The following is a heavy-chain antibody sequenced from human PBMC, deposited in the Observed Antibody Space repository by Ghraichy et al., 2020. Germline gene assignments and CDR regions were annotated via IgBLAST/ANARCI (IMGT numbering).Heavy chain of an antibody. D-gene: IGHD6-6*01. CDR2: ISYDGDNK. V-gene: IGHV3-30*04. CDR3: ARGSTITAQIYWYFDL. Sequence: GGSLRLSCAASGFTFSSYSMHWVRQAPGKGLEWVAVISYDGDNKYYADSVKGRFTISRDNSENTLHLQMNRLRTEDTAVYFCARGSTITAQIYWYFDLWGRGTLITVSS. CDR1: GFTFSSYS. J-gene: IGHJ2*01.